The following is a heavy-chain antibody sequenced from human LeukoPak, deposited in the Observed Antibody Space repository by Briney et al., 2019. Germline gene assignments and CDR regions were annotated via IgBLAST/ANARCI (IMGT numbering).Heavy chain of an antibody. CDR2: INPNGGGT. CDR1: GYTFTEYY. CDR3: ARGPYYYESSGYYYY. J-gene: IGHJ4*02. Sequence: RASVKVSFKASGYTFTEYYMHWVRQAHEKGNEWMGWINPNGGGTNYAQKFQGRVTMTRDTSISTAYMELSRLRSDDTAVYYCARGPYYYESSGYYYYWGQGTLVTVSS. D-gene: IGHD3-22*01. V-gene: IGHV1-2*02.